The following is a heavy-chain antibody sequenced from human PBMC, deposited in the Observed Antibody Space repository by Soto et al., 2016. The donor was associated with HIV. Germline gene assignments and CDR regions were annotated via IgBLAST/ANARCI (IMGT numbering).Heavy chain of an antibody. CDR1: GFTFSSYA. D-gene: IGHD2-15*01. J-gene: IGHJ4*02. CDR3: VKVGILSCWYVLQGLSPFDLR. CDR2: ISASGGST. V-gene: IGHV3-23*01. Sequence: EVQLLESGGGLVQPGGSLRLSCAASGFTFSSYAMSWVRQAPGQGLEWVSAISASGGSTYYADSVKGRFTISRDNFKNTLYLQMNSLRAEDTAVYYCVKVGILSCWYVLQGLSPFDLRRGPGTLGPPSPQ.